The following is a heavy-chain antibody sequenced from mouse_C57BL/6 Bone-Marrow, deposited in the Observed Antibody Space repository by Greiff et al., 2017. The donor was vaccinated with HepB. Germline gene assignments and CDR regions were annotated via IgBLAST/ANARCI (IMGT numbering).Heavy chain of an antibody. J-gene: IGHJ1*03. D-gene: IGHD1-1*01. Sequence: EWVAYISSGSSTIYYADTVKGRVTISRDNAKNTLFLQLTSLRSEDTAMYYCAIITTEVAHCYFDFWGTGTTVTVSS. CDR3: AIITTEVAHCYFDF. V-gene: IGHV5-17*01. CDR2: ISSGSSTI.